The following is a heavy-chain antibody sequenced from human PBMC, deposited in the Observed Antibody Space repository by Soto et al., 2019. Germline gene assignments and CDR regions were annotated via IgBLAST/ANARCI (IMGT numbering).Heavy chain of an antibody. CDR2: IYYSGST. Sequence: QVQLQESGPGLVKPSETLSLTCTVSGGSISSYYWCWIRQPPGKRLEWIGSIYYSGSTNYNTALESPVTISLDTSKNPFSLRLSSVTAADTAVYYCARDRNEKGNYSMDVWGQGTTVTVSS. D-gene: IGHD1-1*01. V-gene: IGHV4-59*01. CDR1: GGSISSYY. J-gene: IGHJ6*02. CDR3: ARDRNEKGNYSMDV.